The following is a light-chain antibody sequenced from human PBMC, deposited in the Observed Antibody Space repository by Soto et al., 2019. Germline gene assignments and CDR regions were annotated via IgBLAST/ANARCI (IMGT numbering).Light chain of an antibody. J-gene: IGLJ3*02. Sequence: QSVLTQPPAASGSPGQSVTISCTGTSSDIGGYNYVSWYQHHPGRAPKIIIYEVTQRPSGVTGRFSGSKYGNTASLSVSGLQSEDEADYFCGSYAGSDSWGFGGGTKLTVL. CDR2: EVT. V-gene: IGLV2-8*01. CDR3: GSYAGSDSWG. CDR1: SSDIGGYNY.